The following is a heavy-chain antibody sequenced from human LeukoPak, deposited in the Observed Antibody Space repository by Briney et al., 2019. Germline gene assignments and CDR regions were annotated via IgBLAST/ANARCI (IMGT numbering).Heavy chain of an antibody. CDR2: IIPIFGTA. CDR1: GGTFSSYA. J-gene: IGHJ5*02. D-gene: IGHD6-19*01. CDR3: ARLGYSSGWYNWFDP. Sequence: ASVKVSCKASGGTFSSYAISWVRQAPGQGLEWMGGIIPIFGTANYAQKFQGRVTITADKSTSTAYMELSSLRSEDTAVYYCARLGYSSGWYNWFDPWGQGTLVTVSS. V-gene: IGHV1-69*06.